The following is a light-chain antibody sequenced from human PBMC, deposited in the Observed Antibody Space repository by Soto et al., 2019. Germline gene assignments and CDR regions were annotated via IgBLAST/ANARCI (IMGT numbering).Light chain of an antibody. Sequence: DIPMTQSPSTLSGSVGDRVTITCRASQTISSWLAWYQQKPGKAPKLLIYKASTLKSGVPSRFSGRGSGTEFPLTISSLQPDDFATYYCQHYNSYSEAFGQGTKVELK. V-gene: IGKV1-5*03. J-gene: IGKJ1*01. CDR2: KAS. CDR3: QHYNSYSEA. CDR1: QTISSW.